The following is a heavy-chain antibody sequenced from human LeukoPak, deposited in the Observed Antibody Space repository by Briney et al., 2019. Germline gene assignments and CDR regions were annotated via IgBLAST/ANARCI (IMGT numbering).Heavy chain of an antibody. J-gene: IGHJ4*02. V-gene: IGHV6-1*01. D-gene: IGHD6-19*01. CDR2: TYYRSKWYN. CDR3: AREIGSSGWYPGGTLDY. CDR1: GDSVSSNSAA. Sequence: SQTLSLTCAISGDSVSSNSAAWNWIRQSPSRGLEWLGRTYYRSKWYNDYAVAVKSRITINPDTSKNQFSLQLNSVTPEDTAVYYCAREIGSSGWYPGGTLDYWGQGTLVTVSS.